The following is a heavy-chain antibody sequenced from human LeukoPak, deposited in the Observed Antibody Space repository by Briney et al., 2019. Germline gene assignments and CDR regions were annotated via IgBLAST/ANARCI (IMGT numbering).Heavy chain of an antibody. CDR1: GYTFTGYY. CDR3: ARSIAAEPLNWFDP. J-gene: IGHJ5*02. CDR2: INPNSGGA. D-gene: IGHD6-13*01. V-gene: IGHV1-2*04. Sequence: ASVKVSCKASGYTFTGYYMHWVRQAPGQGLEWMGWINPNSGGANYAQKFQGWVTMTRDTSISTAYMELSRLRSDDTAVYYCARSIAAEPLNWFDPWGQGTLVTVSS.